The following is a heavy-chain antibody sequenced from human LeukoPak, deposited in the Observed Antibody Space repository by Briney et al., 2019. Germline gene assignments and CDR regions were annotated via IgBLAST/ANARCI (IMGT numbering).Heavy chain of an antibody. D-gene: IGHD6-19*01. V-gene: IGHV1-69*06. CDR1: GGTFSSYA. Sequence: ASVKVSCKASGGTFSSYAISWVRQAPGQGLEWMGGIIPIFGTANYAQKFQGRVAITADTSTSTAYMELRSLRSDDTAVYYCARRRSEEFDFDCWGQGTLVTVSS. CDR3: ARRRSEEFDFDC. CDR2: IIPIFGTA. J-gene: IGHJ4*02.